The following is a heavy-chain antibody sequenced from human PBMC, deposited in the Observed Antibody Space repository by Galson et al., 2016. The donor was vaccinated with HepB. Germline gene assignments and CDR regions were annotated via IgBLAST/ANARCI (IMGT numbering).Heavy chain of an antibody. CDR3: ARDPHGNSYGKGDY. CDR2: ISAYNGKT. V-gene: IGHV1-18*01. J-gene: IGHJ4*02. CDR1: GYSFSNYG. D-gene: IGHD5-18*01. Sequence: SVKVSCKASGYSFSNYGISWVRQAPGQGLEWMGGISAYNGKTNYAQKFQGRVTMTTHTSTSIAYMELRSLRSDDTAGYYCARDPHGNSYGKGDYWGQGTQVTVSS.